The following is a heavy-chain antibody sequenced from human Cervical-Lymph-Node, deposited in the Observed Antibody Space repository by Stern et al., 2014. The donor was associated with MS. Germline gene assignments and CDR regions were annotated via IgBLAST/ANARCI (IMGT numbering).Heavy chain of an antibody. CDR2: VRGKANGHAT. J-gene: IGHJ4*02. D-gene: IGHD6-19*01. V-gene: IGHV3-73*01. CDR3: TTDGSGWSY. Sequence: EVQLVQSGGGLVQPGGSLKLSCATSGFTFSASAMHWVRQASGKGMERVGRVRGKANGHATTYAASVKGRFTISRDDSKNTAYLQMNSLRTEDTAVYYCTTDGSGWSYWGQGTLVTVSS. CDR1: GFTFSASA.